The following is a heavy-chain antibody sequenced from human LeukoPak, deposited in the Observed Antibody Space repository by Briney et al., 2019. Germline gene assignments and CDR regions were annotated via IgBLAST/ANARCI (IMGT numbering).Heavy chain of an antibody. J-gene: IGHJ3*02. Sequence: PGGSLRLSCAATGFTFSSYAMHWVRQAPGKGLEWVANIKQDGSEKYYVDSVKGRFTISRDNAKNSLYLQMNSLRAEDTAVYYCARDPEFDAFDIWGQGTMVTVSS. CDR2: IKQDGSEK. V-gene: IGHV3-7*01. D-gene: IGHD3-10*01. CDR3: ARDPEFDAFDI. CDR1: GFTFSSYA.